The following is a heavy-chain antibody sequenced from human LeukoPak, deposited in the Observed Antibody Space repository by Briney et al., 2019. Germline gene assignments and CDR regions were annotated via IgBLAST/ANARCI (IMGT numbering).Heavy chain of an antibody. Sequence: PGGSLRLSCAASGFTFSSYDMHWVRQATGKGLEWVSAIGTAGDTYYPGSVKGRFTISRENAKNSLFLQMNSLRAGDTAVYYCARGQGLPYGDYLPLDAFDIWGQGTMVTVSS. CDR1: GFTFSSYD. V-gene: IGHV3-13*01. D-gene: IGHD4-17*01. CDR3: ARGQGLPYGDYLPLDAFDI. J-gene: IGHJ3*02. CDR2: IGTAGDT.